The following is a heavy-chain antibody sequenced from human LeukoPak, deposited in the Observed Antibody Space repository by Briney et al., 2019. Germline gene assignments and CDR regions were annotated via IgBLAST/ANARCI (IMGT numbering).Heavy chain of an antibody. Sequence: GGSLRLSCAASGFTFSRYTVIWVRQAPGKGLEWVSSISSSGSYISYADSVKSRFTISRDNAKNSLHLQMNSLRAEDTAVYYCARDAEYSSSLTGWGQGTLVTVSS. J-gene: IGHJ4*02. CDR1: GFTFSRYT. V-gene: IGHV3-21*01. D-gene: IGHD6-13*01. CDR3: ARDAEYSSSLTG. CDR2: ISSSGSYI.